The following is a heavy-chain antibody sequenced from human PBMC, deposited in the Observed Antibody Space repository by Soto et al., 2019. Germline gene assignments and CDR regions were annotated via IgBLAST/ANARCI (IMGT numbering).Heavy chain of an antibody. CDR2: IIPIFGTA. V-gene: IGHV1-69*01. Sequence: QVQLVQSGAEVKKPGSSVKVSCKASGGTFSSYAISWVRQAPGQGLEWMGGIIPIFGTANYAQKFQGRVTITADESTSTAYMDRISLRSDETAVYYCARGRTYYYDSSGYYSPADYFDYWGQGTLVTVSS. D-gene: IGHD3-22*01. J-gene: IGHJ4*02. CDR3: ARGRTYYYDSSGYYSPADYFDY. CDR1: GGTFSSYA.